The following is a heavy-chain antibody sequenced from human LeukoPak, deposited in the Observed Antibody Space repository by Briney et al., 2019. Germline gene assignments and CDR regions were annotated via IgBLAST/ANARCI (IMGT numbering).Heavy chain of an antibody. CDR3: AKDLGDIVLIPAGSPFDY. CDR2: INGSSGST. Sequence: GGSLRLSCAASGFTFNSYAMSWVRQAPGKGLEWVSTINGSSGSTYYADSVKGRFTISRDNSKNTLYLQMNSLRVEDTAVYYCAKDLGDIVLIPAGSPFDYWGQGSLVTVSS. J-gene: IGHJ4*02. D-gene: IGHD2-2*01. CDR1: GFTFNSYA. V-gene: IGHV3-23*01.